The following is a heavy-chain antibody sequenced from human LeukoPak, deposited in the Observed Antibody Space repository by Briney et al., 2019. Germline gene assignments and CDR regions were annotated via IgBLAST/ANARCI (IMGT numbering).Heavy chain of an antibody. CDR1: GYSISSGYY. CDR2: IYHSGST. Sequence: PSETLSLTCTVSGYSISSGYYWGWIRQPPGKGLEWIGSIYHSGSTYYNPSLKSRVTISVDTSKNQFSLKLSSVTAADTAVYYCAAHYYDSSGYTLRGHYYYYYMDVWGKGTTVTVSS. J-gene: IGHJ6*03. V-gene: IGHV4-38-2*02. CDR3: AAHYYDSSGYTLRGHYYYYYMDV. D-gene: IGHD3-22*01.